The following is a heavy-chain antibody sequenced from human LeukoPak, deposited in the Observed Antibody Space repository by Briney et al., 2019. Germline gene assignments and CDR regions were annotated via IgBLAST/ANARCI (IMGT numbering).Heavy chain of an antibody. CDR2: ISGSGGST. CDR1: GPTFSSYA. CDR3: AKFRLDIAYYARGAFDI. D-gene: IGHD2-15*01. J-gene: IGHJ3*02. V-gene: IGHV3-23*01. Sequence: GGSLRLSCAASGPTFSSYAMSWVRQAPRKGLEWVSTISGSGGSTYYADSVKGRFTISRDNSKNTLYLQMNSLRAEDAAVYYCAKFRLDIAYYARGAFDIWGQGTMVTVSS.